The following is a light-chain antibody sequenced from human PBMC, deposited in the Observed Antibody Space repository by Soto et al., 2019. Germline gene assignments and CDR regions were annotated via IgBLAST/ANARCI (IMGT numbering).Light chain of an antibody. V-gene: IGLV2-14*03. CDR2: VVS. CDR1: SSDVGGYNY. J-gene: IGLJ2*01. Sequence: QSALTQPASVSGSPGQSITISCTGTSSDVGGYNYVSWYQHHPGKAPKLMIYVVSNRPSGVSNRFSGSKSGNTASLTISGLQAEDEADYYCSSYTSSSSLVFGGGTKVTVL. CDR3: SSYTSSSSLV.